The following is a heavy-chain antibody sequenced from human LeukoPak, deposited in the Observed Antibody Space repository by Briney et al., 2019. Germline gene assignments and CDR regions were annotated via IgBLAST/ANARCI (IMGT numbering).Heavy chain of an antibody. CDR3: AKLLAYCGGDCYWGWDY. CDR2: ISGSGGST. V-gene: IGHV3-23*01. CDR1: GFTFSSYA. D-gene: IGHD2-21*02. J-gene: IGHJ4*02. Sequence: QAGGSLRLSCAASGFTFSSYAMSWVRQAPGKGLEWVSAISGSGGSTYYADSVKGRFTISRDNSKNTLYLQMNSLRAEDTAVYYCAKLLAYCGGDCYWGWDYWGQGTLVTVSS.